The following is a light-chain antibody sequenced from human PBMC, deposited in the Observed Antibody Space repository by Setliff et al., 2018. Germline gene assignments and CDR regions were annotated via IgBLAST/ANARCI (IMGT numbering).Light chain of an antibody. CDR2: DVS. CDR3: TSYTSTARV. J-gene: IGLJ1*01. CDR1: SSDVGGYDY. Sequence: QSALTQPASVSGSPGQSITISCTGSSSDVGGYDYVSWYQHHPGRAPKFMIYDVSKRPSGVSNRFSGSKSGNTASLTISGLQAEDEADYYCTSYTSTARVFGTGTKVTVL. V-gene: IGLV2-14*03.